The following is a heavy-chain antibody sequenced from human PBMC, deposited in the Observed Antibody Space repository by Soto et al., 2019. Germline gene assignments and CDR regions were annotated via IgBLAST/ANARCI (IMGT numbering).Heavy chain of an antibody. CDR3: AKDGQSGFWSGYYLDV. Sequence: GGSLRLSCAVSGFTFSSYWMHWVRQAPGKGLVWVSRISIDGSRTNYADSVKGRFTISRDNAKNTLYLQMNGLRAEDTAVYYCAKDGQSGFWSGYYLDVWGQGTTVTVSS. V-gene: IGHV3-74*01. CDR1: GFTFSSYW. CDR2: ISIDGSRT. J-gene: IGHJ6*02. D-gene: IGHD3-3*01.